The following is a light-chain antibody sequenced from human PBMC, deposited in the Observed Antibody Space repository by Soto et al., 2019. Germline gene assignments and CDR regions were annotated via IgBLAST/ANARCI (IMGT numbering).Light chain of an antibody. V-gene: IGKV3-11*01. CDR3: QQRSNWYT. CDR2: DAS. CDR1: QSVSSY. Sequence: EIVLTQSPATLSLSPGERANLSCRASQSVSSYLAWYQQKPGQAPRLLIYDASNRATGIPARFSGSGSGTDFTLTISSLEPEDFAVYYCQQRSNWYTFGQGTKVDIK. J-gene: IGKJ2*01.